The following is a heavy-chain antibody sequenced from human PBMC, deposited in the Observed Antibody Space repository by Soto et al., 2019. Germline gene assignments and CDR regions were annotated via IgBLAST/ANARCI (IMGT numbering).Heavy chain of an antibody. Sequence: SVKVSCKASGGTFSSYAISWVRQAPGQGLEWMGGIIPIFGTANYAQKFQGRVTITADESTSTAYMELSSLRSEDSAVYYCATHCSSTSCYPGVPGYYYGMDVCGQGTTVTVSS. D-gene: IGHD2-2*01. CDR2: IIPIFGTA. CDR3: ATHCSSTSCYPGVPGYYYGMDV. J-gene: IGHJ6*02. V-gene: IGHV1-69*13. CDR1: GGTFSSYA.